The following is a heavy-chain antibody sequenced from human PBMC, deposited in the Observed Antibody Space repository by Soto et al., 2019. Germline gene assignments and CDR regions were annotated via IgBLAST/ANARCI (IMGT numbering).Heavy chain of an antibody. J-gene: IGHJ6*02. CDR1: GGSFSGYY. CDR3: ARGYYYYGMDV. Sequence: SETLSLTCAVYGGSFSGYYWSWIRQPPGKGLERIGEINHSGSTNYNPSLKSRVTISVDTSKNQFSLKLSSVTAADTAVYYCARGYYYYGMDVWGQGTTVTVSS. CDR2: INHSGST. V-gene: IGHV4-34*01.